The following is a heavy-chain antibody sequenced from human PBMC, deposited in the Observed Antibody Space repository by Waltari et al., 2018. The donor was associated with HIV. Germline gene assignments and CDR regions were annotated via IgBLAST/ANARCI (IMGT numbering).Heavy chain of an antibody. V-gene: IGHV4-39*01. Sequence: QLQLQESGPGLVKPSETLSLTCTVSGGSISSSSYYWGWIRQPPGKGLEWIGTIYYSGGTYYRPSLKSRVTISVDTSKNQFSLKLTSVTAADTAVYYCARAGNYDILTGRRVHPWFDPWGQGTLVTVSS. CDR1: GGSISSSSYY. CDR2: IYYSGGT. D-gene: IGHD3-9*01. CDR3: ARAGNYDILTGRRVHPWFDP. J-gene: IGHJ5*02.